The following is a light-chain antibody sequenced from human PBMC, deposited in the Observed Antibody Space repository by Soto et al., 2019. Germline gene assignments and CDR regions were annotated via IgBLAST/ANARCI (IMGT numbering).Light chain of an antibody. CDR3: QKYNSATRWT. Sequence: DIQMTQAPSSLSVSVGDRVTITCRASQSISIDLNWYQQKPGKAPNLLIYAAASLQSGGPSRFSCSGSGTDFTLTISSLQPEDVATYYCQKYNSATRWTFGQGTKVDI. CDR2: AAA. J-gene: IGKJ1*01. CDR1: QSISID. V-gene: IGKV1-39*01.